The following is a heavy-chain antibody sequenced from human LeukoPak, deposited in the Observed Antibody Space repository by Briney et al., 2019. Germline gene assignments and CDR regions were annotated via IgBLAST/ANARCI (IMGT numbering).Heavy chain of an antibody. CDR3: AKSKRDYDILTGPDY. CDR1: GFTFSNYS. CDR2: ISSSSSTI. D-gene: IGHD3-9*01. Sequence: GGSLRLSCAASGFTFSNYSMNWVRQAPGKGLEWVSYISSSSSTIYYADSVKGRFTISRDNAKNSLYLQMNSLRAEDTALYYCAKSKRDYDILTGPDYWGQGTLVTVSS. V-gene: IGHV3-48*04. J-gene: IGHJ4*02.